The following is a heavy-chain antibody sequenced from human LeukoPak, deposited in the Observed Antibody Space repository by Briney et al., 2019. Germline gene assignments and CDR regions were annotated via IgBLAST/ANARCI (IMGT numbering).Heavy chain of an antibody. CDR2: IGSKANSYAT. V-gene: IGHV3-73*01. CDR1: GFTFSGSA. CDR3: TTTPTRDIVVVPAAQGYFDY. Sequence: QPGGSLKLSCAASGFTFSGSAMHWVRQASGKGLEWVGRIGSKANSYATAYAASVKGRFTISRDDSKNTAYLQMNSLKTEDTAVYYCTTTPTRDIVVVPAAQGYFDYWGQGTLVTVSS. D-gene: IGHD2-2*01. J-gene: IGHJ4*02.